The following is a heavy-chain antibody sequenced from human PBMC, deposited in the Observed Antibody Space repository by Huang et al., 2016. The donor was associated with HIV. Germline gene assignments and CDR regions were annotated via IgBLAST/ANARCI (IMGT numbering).Heavy chain of an antibody. CDR2: INTNPGNP. Sequence: QVQLVQSGSELKKPGASVKVSCKASGYTFTNYVINWVRQAPGQGLEWMGGINTNPGNPPYAQGFTGRFVFSLDTSVSTPYLQISSLKAEYTAVYYCARGGGTLDSWGQGTLVTVSS. CDR3: ARGGGTLDS. J-gene: IGHJ4*02. V-gene: IGHV7-4-1*02. CDR1: GYTFTNYV. D-gene: IGHD1-1*01.